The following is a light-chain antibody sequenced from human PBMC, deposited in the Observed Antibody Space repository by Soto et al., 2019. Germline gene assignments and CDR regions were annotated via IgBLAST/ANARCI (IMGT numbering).Light chain of an antibody. Sequence: EIVLTQSPVTLSLSPGERATLSCRTSQSVSSYLAWYQQKPGQAPRLLIYDASKRAPGIPARFSGSGSGTEFTLTISSLQSEDFAVYYCQQYNYWPPKTFGQGSKVDI. J-gene: IGKJ1*01. CDR1: QSVSSY. CDR2: DAS. V-gene: IGKV3-11*01. CDR3: QQYNYWPPKT.